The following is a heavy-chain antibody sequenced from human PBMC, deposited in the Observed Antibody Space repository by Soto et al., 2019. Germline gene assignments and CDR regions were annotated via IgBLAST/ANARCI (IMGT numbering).Heavy chain of an antibody. CDR1: GFTFSSYA. V-gene: IGHV3-23*01. J-gene: IGHJ4*02. CDR2: ISGSGGST. Sequence: GESLKISCAASGFTFSSYAMSWVRQAPGKGLEWVSAISGSGGSTYYADSVKGRFTISRDNSKNTLYLQMNSLRAEDTAVYYCAKAGRYFDWPFDYWGQGTLVTVSS. D-gene: IGHD3-9*01. CDR3: AKAGRYFDWPFDY.